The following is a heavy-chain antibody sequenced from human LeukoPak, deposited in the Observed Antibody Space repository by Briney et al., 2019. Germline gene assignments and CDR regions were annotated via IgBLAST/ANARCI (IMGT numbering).Heavy chain of an antibody. J-gene: IGHJ6*03. CDR3: ASLVLRFLEWLPRSYYYMDV. V-gene: IGHV4-38-2*01. Sequence: SETLSLTCADSGYSISSGYYWGWIRQPPGKGLEWIGSIYHSGSTYYNPSLKSRVTISVDTSKNQFSLKLSSVTAADTAVYYCASLVLRFLEWLPRSYYYMDVWGKGTTVTVSS. D-gene: IGHD3-3*01. CDR2: IYHSGST. CDR1: GYSISSGYY.